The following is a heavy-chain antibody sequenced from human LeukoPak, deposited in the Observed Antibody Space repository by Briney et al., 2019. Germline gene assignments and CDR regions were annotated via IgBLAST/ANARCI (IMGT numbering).Heavy chain of an antibody. CDR3: ARGPGDFYDTSGYYYVPDY. J-gene: IGHJ4*02. V-gene: IGHV1-8*01. D-gene: IGHD3-22*01. CDR1: GYAFTSFD. Sequence: ASVKVSCKASGYAFTSFDINWVRQATGQGLEWMGYMNPNSGNTGYAQKFQGRVTMTRDTSISTAYMELSSLRSEDTAVYYCARGPGDFYDTSGYYYVPDYWGQGTLVTVSS. CDR2: MNPNSGNT.